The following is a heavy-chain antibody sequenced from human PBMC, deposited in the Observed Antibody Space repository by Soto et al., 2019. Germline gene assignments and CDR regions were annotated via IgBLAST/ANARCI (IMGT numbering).Heavy chain of an antibody. Sequence: EVQLVESGGGLVKPGGSLRLSCAASGFTFSNYNMNWVRQAPGKGLEWVSSISSSSSYIYYADSVKGRFTISRDNAKNSLYLQMNSLRAEDTALYYCATGTATIKLYHWGQGTLVTVSS. J-gene: IGHJ5*02. CDR2: ISSSSSYI. D-gene: IGHD5-12*01. CDR1: GFTFSNYN. CDR3: ATGTATIKLYH. V-gene: IGHV3-21*01.